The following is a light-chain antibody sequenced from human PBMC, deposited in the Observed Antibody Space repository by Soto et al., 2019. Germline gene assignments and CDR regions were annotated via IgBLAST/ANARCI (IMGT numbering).Light chain of an antibody. V-gene: IGLV2-14*01. CDR1: SSDVGCYNY. CDR3: SSYTSSSPYV. J-gene: IGLJ1*01. CDR2: EVS. Sequence: QSVLTQPASVSGSPGQSITISCTGTSSDVGCYNYVSWYQQHPGKAPKLMIYEVSNRPSGVSNRFSGSKSGNTASLTISGLQAEDEADYYCSSYTSSSPYVFGTGTKVTVL.